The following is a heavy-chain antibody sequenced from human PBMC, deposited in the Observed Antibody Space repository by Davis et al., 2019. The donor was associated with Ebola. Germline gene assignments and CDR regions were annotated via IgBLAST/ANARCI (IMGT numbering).Heavy chain of an antibody. CDR3: AKSDCGGIGCKLINF. D-gene: IGHD2-21*01. J-gene: IGHJ4*02. V-gene: IGHV3-23*01. CDR1: GFTFSSHA. Sequence: GESLKISCAVSGFTFSSHAMSWVRQAPGKGLEWVSRISGSADATNSADSVQGRFTVSRDNSKNTLYLQMNSLRVEDTAIYYCAKSDCGGIGCKLINFWGQGTLVTVSS. CDR2: ISGSADAT.